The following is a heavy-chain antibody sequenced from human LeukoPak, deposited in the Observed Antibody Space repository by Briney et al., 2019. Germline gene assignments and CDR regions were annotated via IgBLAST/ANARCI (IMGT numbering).Heavy chain of an antibody. V-gene: IGHV3-30-3*01. CDR3: ARVQSGSWYTNYYYGMDV. CDR1: GFTFSSYA. D-gene: IGHD6-13*01. J-gene: IGHJ6*02. Sequence: PGGSLRLSCAASGFTFSSYAMHWVRQAPGKGLEWVAVISYDGSNKYYADSVKGRFTISRDNSKNTLYLQMNSLRAEDTAVYYCARVQSGSWYTNYYYGMDVWGQGTTVTVSS. CDR2: ISYDGSNK.